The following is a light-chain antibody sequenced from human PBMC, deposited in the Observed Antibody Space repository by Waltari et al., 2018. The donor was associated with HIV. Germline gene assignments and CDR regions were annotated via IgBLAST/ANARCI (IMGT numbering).Light chain of an antibody. J-gene: IGLJ3*02. Sequence: QTVVTQKPSFSVSPGGTVTLTCGLRSFSVSTSYYPSWYQQTPGQAPRTLIYSTNTRSSGVPDRFSGSILGNKAAITITGAQADEESDYYCVLYMGSGIWVFGGGTKLTVL. V-gene: IGLV8-61*01. CDR1: SFSVSTSYY. CDR3: VLYMGSGIWV. CDR2: STN.